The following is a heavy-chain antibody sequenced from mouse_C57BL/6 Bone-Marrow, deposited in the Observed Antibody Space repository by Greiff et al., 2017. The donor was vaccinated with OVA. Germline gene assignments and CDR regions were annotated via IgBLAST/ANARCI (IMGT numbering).Heavy chain of an antibody. CDR3: AWGYDGYYDRAMDY. D-gene: IGHD2-3*01. CDR2: IDPSDSYT. Sequence: QVQLQQPGAELVRPGTSVKLSCKASGYTFTSYWMHWVKQRPGQGLEWIGVIDPSDSYTNYNQKFKGKATLTVDTSSSTAYMQLSSLTSEDSAVYYGAWGYDGYYDRAMDYWGQGTSVTVSS. CDR1: GYTFTSYW. J-gene: IGHJ4*01. V-gene: IGHV1-59*01.